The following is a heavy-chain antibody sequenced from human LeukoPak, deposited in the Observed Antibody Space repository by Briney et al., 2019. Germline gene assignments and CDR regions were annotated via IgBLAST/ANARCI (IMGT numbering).Heavy chain of an antibody. J-gene: IGHJ4*02. CDR2: IYWDDDT. D-gene: IGHD3-9*01. V-gene: IGHV2-5*02. Sequence: SGPTLVKPTQTLTLTCTFSGFSLNTGGVAVTWLRQPPGKALEWLTLIYWDDDTRYTPSLRSRLSITRDTYKTQVVLTMTNVEPVDTATYYCARRSDITHAEDYWGQGIQVTVSS. CDR1: GFSLNTGGVA. CDR3: ARRSDITHAEDY.